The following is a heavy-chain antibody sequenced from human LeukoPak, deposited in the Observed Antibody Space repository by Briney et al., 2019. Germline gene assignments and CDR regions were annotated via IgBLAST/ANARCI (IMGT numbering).Heavy chain of an antibody. CDR2: VYYSGST. Sequence: SETLSLTCTVSGGSISTTNYYWGWIRQSPGKGLEWFGCVYYSGSTYYNPSLKSRVTISVKTSKNQFSLKLSSVTAADTAVYYCARDSSGWLNYYYYYMDVWGKGTTVTVSS. D-gene: IGHD6-19*01. V-gene: IGHV4-39*07. CDR1: GGSISTTNYY. J-gene: IGHJ6*03. CDR3: ARDSSGWLNYYYYYMDV.